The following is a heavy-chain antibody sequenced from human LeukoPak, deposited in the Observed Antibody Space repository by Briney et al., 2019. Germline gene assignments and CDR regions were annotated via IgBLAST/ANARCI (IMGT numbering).Heavy chain of an antibody. D-gene: IGHD6-13*01. J-gene: IGHJ4*02. Sequence: SGTLSHTCAVSGGSISSSNWWSWVRQPPGKGLEWIGEIYHSGSTNYNPSLKSRVTISVDKSKNQSSLKLSSVTAADTAVYYCARDLPNASAAGTSWGQGTLVTVSS. CDR1: GGSISSSNW. CDR2: IYHSGST. V-gene: IGHV4-4*02. CDR3: ARDLPNASAAGTS.